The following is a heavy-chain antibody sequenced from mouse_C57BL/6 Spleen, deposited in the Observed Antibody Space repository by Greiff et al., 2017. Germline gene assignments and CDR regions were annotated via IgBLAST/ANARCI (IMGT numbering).Heavy chain of an antibody. CDR3: ARGVTTNYYAMDY. J-gene: IGHJ4*01. V-gene: IGHV14-2*01. D-gene: IGHD2-1*01. CDR2: IDPEDGET. Sequence: EVKLVESGAELVKPGASVKLSCTASGFNIKDYYMHWVKQRTEQGLEWIGRIDPEDGETKYAPKFQGKATITADTSSNTAYLQLSSLTSEDTAVYYCARGVTTNYYAMDYWGQGTSVTVSS. CDR1: GFNIKDYY.